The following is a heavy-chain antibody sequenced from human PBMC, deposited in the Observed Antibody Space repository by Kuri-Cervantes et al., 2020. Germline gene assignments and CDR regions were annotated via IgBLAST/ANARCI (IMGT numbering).Heavy chain of an antibody. CDR3: AKDQYSSGWYYAFDI. CDR2: ISYDGSNK. V-gene: IGHV3-30-3*01. D-gene: IGHD6-19*01. Sequence: GGSLRLSCAASGFTFSSYAMHWVRQAPGKGLEWVAVISYDGSNKYYADSVKGRFTISRDNSKNTLYLQMNSLRAEDTALYYCAKDQYSSGWYYAFDIWGQGTMVTVSS. CDR1: GFTFSSYA. J-gene: IGHJ3*02.